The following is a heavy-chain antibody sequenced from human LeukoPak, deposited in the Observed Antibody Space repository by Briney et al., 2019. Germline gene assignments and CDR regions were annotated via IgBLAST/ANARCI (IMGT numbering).Heavy chain of an antibody. CDR1: GGSISSGSHY. CDR3: ARANRVSLYYFDY. D-gene: IGHD5/OR15-5a*01. J-gene: IGHJ4*02. CDR2: IYTSGST. Sequence: PSETLSLTCTVSGGSISSGSHYWTWIRQPAGKGLEWIGRIYTSGSTNYNPSLKSRVTISVDTSKNQFSLKLSSVTAADTAAYYCARANRVSLYYFDYWGQGTLVTVSS. V-gene: IGHV4-61*02.